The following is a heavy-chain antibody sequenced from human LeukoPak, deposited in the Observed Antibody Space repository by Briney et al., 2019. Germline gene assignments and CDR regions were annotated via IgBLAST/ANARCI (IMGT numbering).Heavy chain of an antibody. CDR1: GYSFTGHY. J-gene: IGHJ5*02. Sequence: GASVKVSCKASGYSFTGHYVHWLRQAPGQGLEWMGRINPNSGGTNYAQKLQGRVTMTRDTSINTAYMEVRSLTSDDSAVYYCARDGAVTGSYNWFDPWGQGTLVTVSS. CDR3: ARDGAVTGSYNWFDP. D-gene: IGHD6-19*01. CDR2: INPNSGGT. V-gene: IGHV1-2*02.